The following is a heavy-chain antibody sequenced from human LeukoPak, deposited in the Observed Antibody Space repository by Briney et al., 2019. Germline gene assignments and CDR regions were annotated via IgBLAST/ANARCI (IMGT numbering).Heavy chain of an antibody. CDR2: IYHSGST. J-gene: IGHJ4*02. CDR1: GGSFSGYY. Sequence: SETLSLTCAAYGGSFSGYYWSWIRQPPGKGLEWIGSIYHSGSTYYNPSLKSRHTISVDTSKNHFSLKLSSVTAADTAVYFCVCAHERQYDILTGPSFDYWGQGTLVTVSS. D-gene: IGHD3-9*01. V-gene: IGHV4-34*01. CDR3: VCAHERQYDILTGPSFDY.